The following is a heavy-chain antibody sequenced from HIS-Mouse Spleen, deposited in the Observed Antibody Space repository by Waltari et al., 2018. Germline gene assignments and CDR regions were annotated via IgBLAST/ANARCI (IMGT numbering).Heavy chain of an antibody. CDR1: GGSISSYY. V-gene: IGHV4-4*07. Sequence: QVQLQESGPGLVKPLETLSLTCTVSGGSISSYYWSWIRQPAGQGPEWIGRIYTSGSTNYNPSLKSRVTMSVDTSKNQFSLKLSSVTAADTAVYYCARDFHDFWSGYYGGDKKHDAFDIWGQGTMVTVSS. CDR2: IYTSGST. CDR3: ARDFHDFWSGYYGGDKKHDAFDI. D-gene: IGHD3-3*01. J-gene: IGHJ3*02.